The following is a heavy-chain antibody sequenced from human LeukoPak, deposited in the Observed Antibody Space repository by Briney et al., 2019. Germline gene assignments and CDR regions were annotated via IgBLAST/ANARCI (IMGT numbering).Heavy chain of an antibody. CDR2: ISGYNGNT. D-gene: IGHD6-13*01. Sequence: ASVKVSCKASGYTFTSYGISWVRPAPGQGLEWMGWISGYNGNTNYAQKLQGRVTMTTDTSTSTAYMELRSLRSDDTAVYYCAATHAIAATQAEYFQHWGQGTLVTVSS. V-gene: IGHV1-18*01. CDR3: AATHAIAATQAEYFQH. CDR1: GYTFTSYG. J-gene: IGHJ1*01.